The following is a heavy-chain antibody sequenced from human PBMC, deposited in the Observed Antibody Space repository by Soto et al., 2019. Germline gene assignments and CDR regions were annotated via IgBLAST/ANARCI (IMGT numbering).Heavy chain of an antibody. CDR1: GYTLTGYY. J-gene: IGHJ4*02. CDR2: INPNSGVA. Sequence: GAPVKVSCKASGYTLTGYYLHWVRQAPGQGLEWMGWINPNSGVANYAQRFQGRVTMTMDTSISTAYMEVTSLRYDDKAVFYCGRGIDYGNYAIDYWGQGTLVTVSS. D-gene: IGHD4-17*01. CDR3: GRGIDYGNYAIDY. V-gene: IGHV1-2*02.